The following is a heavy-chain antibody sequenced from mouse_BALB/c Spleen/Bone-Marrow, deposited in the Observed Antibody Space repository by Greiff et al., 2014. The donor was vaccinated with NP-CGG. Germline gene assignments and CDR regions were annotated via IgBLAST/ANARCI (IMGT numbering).Heavy chain of an antibody. J-gene: IGHJ3*01. CDR2: IYPSDSYT. Sequence: QVQLQQSGAELVGPGASVKLSCKASGYTFTSYWINWVKQRPGQGLEWIGNIYPSDSYTNYNQKFKGKATLTVDKSSSTAYMQLSSPTSEDSAVYYCTRDDGSFAYWGQGTLVTVSA. CDR1: GYTFTSYW. D-gene: IGHD2-3*01. CDR3: TRDDGSFAY. V-gene: IGHV1-69*02.